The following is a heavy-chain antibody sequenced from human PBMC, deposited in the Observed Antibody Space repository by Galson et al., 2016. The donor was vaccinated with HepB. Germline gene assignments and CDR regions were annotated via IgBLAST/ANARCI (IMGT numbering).Heavy chain of an antibody. CDR2: MNPNTGSA. CDR1: GYTFTSYD. Sequence: SVKVSCKASGYTFTSYDINWVRQTAGQGLEWMGWMNPNTGSAGYAQKFQGRVTMTRNTSISTAYMELTSLRSEDTAVYYCARGLDTGYLPLWVYWGQGTLVTVSS. CDR3: ARGLDTGYLPLWVY. D-gene: IGHD5-12*01. V-gene: IGHV1-8*01. J-gene: IGHJ4*02.